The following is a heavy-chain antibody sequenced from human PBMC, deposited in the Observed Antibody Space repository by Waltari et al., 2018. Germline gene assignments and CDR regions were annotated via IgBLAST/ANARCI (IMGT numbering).Heavy chain of an antibody. D-gene: IGHD2-2*01. Sequence: QVQLVQSGAEVKKPGSSVKVSCQASGGTFSSYAISWVRQATGPGLGWMGGIMPIVRTPNYAQKFQGRVTITAVESTSTSYIELSSLRSEDTAVYYCSRGTPPLPSVPPEYYYCMDVWGQGTTVTVSS. J-gene: IGHJ6*02. CDR2: IMPIVRTP. V-gene: IGHV1-69*13. CDR3: SRGTPPLPSVPPEYYYCMDV. CDR1: GGTFSSYA.